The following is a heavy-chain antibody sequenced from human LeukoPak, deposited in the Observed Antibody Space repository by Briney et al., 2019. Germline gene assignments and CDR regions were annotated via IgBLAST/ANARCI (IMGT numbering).Heavy chain of an antibody. CDR2: IYHSGST. D-gene: IGHD3-10*02. CDR3: ASARDVVIDY. Sequence: KPSQTLSLTCTVSGGSISSGGYYWSWIRQHPGKGLEWIGYIYHSGSTYYNPSPKSRLTISVDTSKNQVSLKLISVTAADTAVYYCASARDVVIDYWGQGALVTVSS. CDR1: GGSISSGGYY. J-gene: IGHJ4*02. V-gene: IGHV4-31*03.